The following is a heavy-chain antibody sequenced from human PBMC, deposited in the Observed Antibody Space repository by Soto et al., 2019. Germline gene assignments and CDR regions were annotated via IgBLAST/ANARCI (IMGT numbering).Heavy chain of an antibody. CDR1: GFTFSSYA. J-gene: IGHJ4*02. CDR3: AKEREGLMVYAMWRYYFDY. V-gene: IGHV3-23*01. Sequence: GGSLRLSCAASGFTFSSYAMSWVRQAPGKGLEWVSAISGSGGSTYYADSVKGRFTISRDNSKNTLYLQMNSLRAEDTAVYYCAKEREGLMVYAMWRYYFDYWGQGTLVTVSS. CDR2: ISGSGGST. D-gene: IGHD2-8*01.